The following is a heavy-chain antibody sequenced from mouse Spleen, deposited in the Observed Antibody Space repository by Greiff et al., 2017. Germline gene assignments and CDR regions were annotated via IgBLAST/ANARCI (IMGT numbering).Heavy chain of an antibody. J-gene: IGHJ3*01. CDR1: GYTFTDYY. V-gene: IGHV1-19*01. CDR3: ASNYRYDEWFAY. D-gene: IGHD2-14*01. Sequence: EVQLQQSGPVLVKPGASVKMSCKASGYTFTDYYMNWVQQSHGKSLEWIGVINPYNGGTSYNQKFKGKATLTVDKSSSTAYMELNSLTSEDSAVYYCASNYRYDEWFAYWGQGTLVTVSA. CDR2: INPYNGGT.